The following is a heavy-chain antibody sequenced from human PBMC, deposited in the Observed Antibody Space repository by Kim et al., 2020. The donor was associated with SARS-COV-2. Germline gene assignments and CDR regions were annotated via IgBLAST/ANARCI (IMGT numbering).Heavy chain of an antibody. Sequence: YYNPSLKSRITLSVDTSENQFSLQLTSVTAADTALYYCARDRDGYNYLDSWGQGTLVTVSS. D-gene: IGHD5-12*01. V-gene: IGHV4-31*02. J-gene: IGHJ4*02. CDR3: ARDRDGYNYLDS.